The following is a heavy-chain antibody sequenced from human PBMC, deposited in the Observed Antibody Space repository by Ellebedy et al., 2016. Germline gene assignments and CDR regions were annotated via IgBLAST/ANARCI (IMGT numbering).Heavy chain of an antibody. CDR2: VYYGGST. J-gene: IGHJ4*02. CDR1: GGSISSSSYY. Sequence: SETLSLTXTVSGGSISSSSYYWGWIRQPLGKGLEWIGSVYYGGSTYYNPSLKSRVTISVDTSKNQFSLKLSSVTAADTAVYYCARRLWLAYFDYWGQGTLVTVSS. D-gene: IGHD6-19*01. CDR3: ARRLWLAYFDY. V-gene: IGHV4-39*01.